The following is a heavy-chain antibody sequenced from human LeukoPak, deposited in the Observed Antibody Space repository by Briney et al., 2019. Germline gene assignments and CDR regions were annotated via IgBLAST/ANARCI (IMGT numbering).Heavy chain of an antibody. D-gene: IGHD4-17*01. CDR1: GSTFSSYG. J-gene: IGHJ4*02. V-gene: IGHV3-33*01. CDR2: IWYDGSNK. CDR3: ARERGDYGDYLDY. Sequence: PGGSLRLSCAASGSTFSSYGMHWVRQAPGKGLEWVAVIWYDGSNKYYADSVKGRFTISRDNSKNTLYLQMNSLRAEDTAVYYCARERGDYGDYLDYWGQGTLVTVSS.